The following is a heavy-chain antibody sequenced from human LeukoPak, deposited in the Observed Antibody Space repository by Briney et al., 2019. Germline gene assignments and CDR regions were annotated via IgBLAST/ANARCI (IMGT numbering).Heavy chain of an antibody. V-gene: IGHV4-39*01. D-gene: IGHD6-13*01. CDR1: GGSISSSSYY. CDR3: ARHGGIAAVGTGFDP. CDR2: IYYSGST. Sequence: NASETLSLTCTVSGGSISSSSYYWGWIRQPPGKGLEWIGSIYYSGSTYYNPSLKSRVTISVDTSKNQFSLKLSSVTAADTAVYYCARHGGIAAVGTGFDPWGQGTLVTVSS. J-gene: IGHJ5*02.